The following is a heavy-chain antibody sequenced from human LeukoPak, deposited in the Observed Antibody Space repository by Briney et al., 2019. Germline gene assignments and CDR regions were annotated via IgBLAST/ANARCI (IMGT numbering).Heavy chain of an antibody. J-gene: IGHJ3*02. CDR1: GYTFSSYG. CDR2: ISAYNGNT. Sequence: GASVKVSCKASGYTFSSYGISWVRQASGQGLEWMGWISAYNGNTNYAQKLQGRVTMTTDTSTSTAYMELRSLRSDDTAVYYCARGSGRKIVVVNAFDIWGQGTMVTVSS. CDR3: ARGSGRKIVVVNAFDI. V-gene: IGHV1-18*01. D-gene: IGHD3-22*01.